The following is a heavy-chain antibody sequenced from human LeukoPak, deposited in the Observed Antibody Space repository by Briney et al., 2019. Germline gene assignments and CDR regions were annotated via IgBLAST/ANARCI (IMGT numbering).Heavy chain of an antibody. D-gene: IGHD2-2*01. CDR3: AKCSSTSCFPNWFDP. CDR2: ISGSGGST. Sequence: GGSLRLSCAASGLTFSSYAMSWVRQAPGKGLKWVSAISGSGGSTYYADSVKGRFTISRDNSKNTLYLQMNSLRAEDTAVYYCAKCSSTSCFPNWFDPWGQRTLVTVSS. J-gene: IGHJ5*02. CDR1: GLTFSSYA. V-gene: IGHV3-23*01.